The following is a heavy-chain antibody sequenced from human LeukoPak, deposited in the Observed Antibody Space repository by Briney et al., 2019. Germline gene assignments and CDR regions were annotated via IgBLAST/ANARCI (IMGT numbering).Heavy chain of an antibody. Sequence: GASVKVSCKASGYTFTSYYMHWVRQAPGQGLEWMGIINPSGGSTSYAQKFQGRATMTRDTSTSTVYMELSSLRSEDTAVYYCARAYGSANCGSSTSCYGDYWGQGTLVTVSS. D-gene: IGHD2-2*01. V-gene: IGHV1-46*01. CDR3: ARAYGSANCGSSTSCYGDY. J-gene: IGHJ4*02. CDR1: GYTFTSYY. CDR2: INPSGGST.